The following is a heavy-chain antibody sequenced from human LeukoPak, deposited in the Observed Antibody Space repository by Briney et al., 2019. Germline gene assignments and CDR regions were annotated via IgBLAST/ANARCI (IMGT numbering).Heavy chain of an antibody. J-gene: IGHJ4*02. V-gene: IGHV1-46*01. CDR3: AREGITGTTSVDY. CDR1: GYTFTSYY. D-gene: IGHD1-7*01. Sequence: ASVKVSCKASGYTFTSYYMHWVRQAPGQGLEWMGIINPSGGSTSYAKKFQGRVTMTRDMSTSTVYMELSSMRSEDTAVYYCAREGITGTTSVDYWGQGTLVTVSS. CDR2: INPSGGST.